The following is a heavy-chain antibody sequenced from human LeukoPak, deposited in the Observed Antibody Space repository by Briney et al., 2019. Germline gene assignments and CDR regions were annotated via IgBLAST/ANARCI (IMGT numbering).Heavy chain of an antibody. CDR1: GFTFSSYS. J-gene: IGHJ4*02. CDR2: ISSSSTI. Sequence: GGSLRLSCAASGFTFSSYSMNWVRQAPGKGLEWVSYISSSSTIYYADSVKGRFTISRDNAKNSLYLQMNSLRAEDTAVYYCACVFWSGYSVDYWGQGTLVTVSS. D-gene: IGHD3-3*01. CDR3: ACVFWSGYSVDY. V-gene: IGHV3-48*01.